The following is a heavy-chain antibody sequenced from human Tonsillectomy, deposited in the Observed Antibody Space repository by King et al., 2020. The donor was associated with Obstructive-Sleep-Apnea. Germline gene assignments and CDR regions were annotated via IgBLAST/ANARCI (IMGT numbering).Heavy chain of an antibody. CDR1: GGSISGYY. V-gene: IGHV4-59*01. CDR3: AISYEAVPGSFDY. D-gene: IGHD6-19*01. Sequence: QLQESGPGLVKPSGTLSLTCTVSGGSISGYYWSWIRQPPGKGLEWIGYIHDSGSTKKNPSLKSRVSISVDTSKNQFSLKVSSVTAADTAVYYCAISYEAVPGSFDYWGQGTLVTVSS. CDR2: IHDSGST. J-gene: IGHJ4*02.